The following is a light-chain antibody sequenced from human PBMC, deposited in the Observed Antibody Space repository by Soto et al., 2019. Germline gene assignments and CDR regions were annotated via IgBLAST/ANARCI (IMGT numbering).Light chain of an antibody. V-gene: IGLV2-23*03. J-gene: IGLJ2*01. CDR2: EGS. Sequence: QSALTQPASVSGSPGQSITISCTGTSSDVGSYNLVSWYQQHPGKAPKLMIYEGSKRPSGVSNRFSGSKSGNTASLTISGLQGEEDANYYSCSYEVRSTLVVFGGGTKLTVL. CDR1: SSDVGSYNL. CDR3: CSYEVRSTLVV.